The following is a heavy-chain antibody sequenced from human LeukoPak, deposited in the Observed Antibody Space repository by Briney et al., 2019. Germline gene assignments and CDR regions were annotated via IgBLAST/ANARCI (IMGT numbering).Heavy chain of an antibody. J-gene: IGHJ3*02. V-gene: IGHV4-39*07. CDR2: IYYSGST. CDR3: ARKSRYYDILTGHSTPQAFDI. CDR1: GGSISSSSYY. Sequence: SETLSLTCTVSGGSISSSSYYWGWIRQPPGKGLEWIGRIYYSGSTYYNPSLKSRVTISVDTSKNQFSLKLSSVTAADTAVYYCARKSRYYDILTGHSTPQAFDIWGQGTMVTVSS. D-gene: IGHD3-9*01.